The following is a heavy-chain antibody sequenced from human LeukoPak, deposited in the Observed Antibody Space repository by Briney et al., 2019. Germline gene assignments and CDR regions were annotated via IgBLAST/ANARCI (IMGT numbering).Heavy chain of an antibody. CDR3: ARWMAYCGGDCYSHDY. J-gene: IGHJ4*02. CDR2: IYSGGST. V-gene: IGHV3-53*01. CDR1: GFTVSSNY. D-gene: IGHD2-21*02. Sequence: PGGSLRLSCAASGFTVSSNYMSWVRQAPGKGLEWVLVIYSGGSTYYADPVKGRFTISRDNSKNTLYLQMNSLRAEDTAVYYCARWMAYCGGDCYSHDYWGQGTLVTVSS.